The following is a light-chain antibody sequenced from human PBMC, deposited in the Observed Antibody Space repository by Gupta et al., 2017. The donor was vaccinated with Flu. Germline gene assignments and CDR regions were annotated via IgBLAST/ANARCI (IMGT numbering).Light chain of an antibody. Sequence: PPTLSASVGDRVTITCRASQSIDSWLAWYQKKPGRAPKSLIYKASSLETGVPSRFSGSGFGTEFSLTISSLQPDDFATYYCQQYRSSPWTFGQGTKVEIK. J-gene: IGKJ1*01. CDR1: QSIDSW. V-gene: IGKV1-5*03. CDR3: QQYRSSPWT. CDR2: KAS.